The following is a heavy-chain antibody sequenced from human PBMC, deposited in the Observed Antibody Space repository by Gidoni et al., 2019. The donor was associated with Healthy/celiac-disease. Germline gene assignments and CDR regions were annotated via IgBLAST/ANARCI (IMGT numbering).Heavy chain of an antibody. V-gene: IGHV1-18*01. CDR3: ARSDIVVVPAAIQAYTGWFDP. CDR1: GYTFTSYG. CDR2: ISAYNGNT. Sequence: QVQLVQSGAEVKKPGASVKVSCKASGYTFTSYGISWVRQAPGQGLEWMGWISAYNGNTNYAQKLQGRVTMTTDTSTSTAYMELRSLRSDDTAVYYCARSDIVVVPAAIQAYTGWFDPWGQGTLVTVSS. D-gene: IGHD2-2*01. J-gene: IGHJ5*02.